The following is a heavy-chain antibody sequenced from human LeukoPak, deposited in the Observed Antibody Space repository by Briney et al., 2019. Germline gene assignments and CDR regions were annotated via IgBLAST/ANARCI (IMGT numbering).Heavy chain of an antibody. CDR1: GYTFTGYY. Sequence: GASVKVSCKASGYTFTGYYMHWVRQAPGQGLEWMGWINPNSGGTNYAQKFQGRVTMTTDTSTSTAYMELRSLRSDDTAVYYCARDEQKMEAIFDYWGQGTLVTVSS. J-gene: IGHJ4*02. D-gene: IGHD6-13*01. CDR3: ARDEQKMEAIFDY. V-gene: IGHV1-2*02. CDR2: INPNSGGT.